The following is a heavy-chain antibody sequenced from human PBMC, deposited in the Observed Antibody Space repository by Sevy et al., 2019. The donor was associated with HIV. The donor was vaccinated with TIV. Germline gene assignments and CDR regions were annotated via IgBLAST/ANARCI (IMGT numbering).Heavy chain of an antibody. D-gene: IGHD3-22*01. V-gene: IGHV1-18*04. CDR3: ARATYYYDSSGYYPEY. CDR2: ISPYNGNT. J-gene: IGHJ4*02. CDR1: GYTFTDYG. Sequence: ASVKVSCKASGYTFTDYGVIWVRQAPGQGLQWMGWISPYNGNTNFPQKLQGRLTMTADASTCTAYMQLRSLRSDDTAVYYCARATYYYDSSGYYPEYWGQGTLVTVSS.